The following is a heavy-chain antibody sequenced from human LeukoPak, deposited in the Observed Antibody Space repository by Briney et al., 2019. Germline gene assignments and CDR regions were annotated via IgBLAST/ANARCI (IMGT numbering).Heavy chain of an antibody. V-gene: IGHV1-69*13. Sequence: VKVSCKASGGTFSSYAISWVRQAPGQGLEWMGGIIPIFGTANYAQKFQGRVTITTDESTSTAYMELSSLRSEDTAVYYCARARMMGATSPFDYWGQGTLVTVSS. CDR1: GGTFSSYA. D-gene: IGHD1-26*01. J-gene: IGHJ4*02. CDR2: IIPIFGTA. CDR3: ARARMMGATSPFDY.